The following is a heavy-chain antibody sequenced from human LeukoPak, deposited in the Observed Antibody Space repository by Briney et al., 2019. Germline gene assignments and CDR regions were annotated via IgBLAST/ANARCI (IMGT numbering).Heavy chain of an antibody. J-gene: IGHJ4*02. Sequence: RGSLRLSCAASRYTFSGYWMHCVREGPGNGQVWVSSIKSDGSSTTYADSVKGRFTISRDNAKNTLYLEMNSLRAEDTAVYYCARTFAAAHIDYWGQGTLVTVSS. V-gene: IGHV3-74*01. CDR2: IKSDGSST. CDR3: ARTFAAAHIDY. D-gene: IGHD2-15*01. CDR1: RYTFSGYW.